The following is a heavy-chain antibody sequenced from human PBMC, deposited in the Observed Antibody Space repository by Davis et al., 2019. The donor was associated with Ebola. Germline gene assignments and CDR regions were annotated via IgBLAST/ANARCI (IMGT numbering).Heavy chain of an antibody. D-gene: IGHD2-2*02. J-gene: IGHJ2*01. CDR1: GFPFSSYA. CDR2: ISYDGSNK. Sequence: GGSLRLSCAASGFPFSSYAMHWVRQAPGKGLEWVAVISYDGSNKYYADSVKGRFTISRDNSKNTLYLQMNSLRAEDTAVYYCAKAGYCSSTSCYRYWYFDLWGRGTLVTVSS. CDR3: AKAGYCSSTSCYRYWYFDL. V-gene: IGHV3-30-3*01.